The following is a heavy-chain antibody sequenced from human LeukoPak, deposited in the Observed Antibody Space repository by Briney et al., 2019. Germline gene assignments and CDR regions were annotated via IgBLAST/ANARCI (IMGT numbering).Heavy chain of an antibody. Sequence: PGGSLRLSCAAPGFTFSSYAMSWVRQAPGKGLEWVSAISGSGGSTYYADSVKGRFTTSRDNSKNTLYLQMNSLRAEDTAVYYCAKGGRITMIVVVLDAFDIWGQGTMVTVSS. CDR1: GFTFSSYA. J-gene: IGHJ3*02. CDR2: ISGSGGST. CDR3: AKGGRITMIVVVLDAFDI. V-gene: IGHV3-23*01. D-gene: IGHD3-22*01.